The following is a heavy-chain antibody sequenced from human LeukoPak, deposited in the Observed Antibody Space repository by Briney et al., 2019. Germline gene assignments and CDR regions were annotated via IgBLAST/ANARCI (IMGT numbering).Heavy chain of an antibody. Sequence: GGSLRLSCAASGFTFSSYSMNWVRQAPGKGLEWVANIKQDGSEKYYVDSVKGRFTISRDNAKNSLYLQMNSLRAEDTAVYYCARSYGSGSYSYYYYYYMDVWGKGTTVTISS. CDR1: GFTFSSYS. CDR3: ARSYGSGSYSYYYYYYMDV. D-gene: IGHD3-10*01. J-gene: IGHJ6*03. CDR2: IKQDGSEK. V-gene: IGHV3-7*01.